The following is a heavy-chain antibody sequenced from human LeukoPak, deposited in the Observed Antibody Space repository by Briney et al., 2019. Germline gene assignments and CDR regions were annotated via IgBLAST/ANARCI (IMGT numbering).Heavy chain of an antibody. CDR3: ARETRLYDTLTGYYFWFDP. CDR2: IYYSGST. Sequence: SETLSLTCTVSGGSISSYYWSWIRQPPGKGLEWIGYIYYSGSTNYNPSLKSRVTISVDTSKNQFSLKLSSVTAADTAVYYCARETRLYDTLTGYYFWFDPWGQGTLVTVSS. J-gene: IGHJ5*02. V-gene: IGHV4-59*01. CDR1: GGSISSYY. D-gene: IGHD3-9*01.